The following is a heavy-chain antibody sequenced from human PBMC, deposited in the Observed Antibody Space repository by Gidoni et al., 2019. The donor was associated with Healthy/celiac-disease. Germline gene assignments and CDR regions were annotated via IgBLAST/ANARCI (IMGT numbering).Heavy chain of an antibody. V-gene: IGHV4-34*01. D-gene: IGHD2-21*01. Sequence: QVPLQQWGAGLLKPSETLSLTCAVYGGSFSGYYWRWIRQPPGKGLEWIGEINHSGSTNYNPSLKSRVTISVDTSKNQFSLKLSSVTAADTAVYYCARSYCGGDCYYRSYYGMDVWGQGTTVTVSS. J-gene: IGHJ6*02. CDR3: ARSYCGGDCYYRSYYGMDV. CDR2: INHSGST. CDR1: GGSFSGYY.